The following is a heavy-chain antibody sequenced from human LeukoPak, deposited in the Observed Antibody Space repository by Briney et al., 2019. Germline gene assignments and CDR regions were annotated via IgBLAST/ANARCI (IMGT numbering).Heavy chain of an antibody. CDR2: IYHSGSA. V-gene: IGHV4-30-2*01. J-gene: IGHJ2*01. D-gene: IGHD6-13*01. Sequence: PSETLSLTCTVSGDSINSIGYYWSWIRQPPGKGLEWIGYIYHSGSANYNPSLKSRVTISIDMSKNQFSLNLNSVTAADTAVYYCARSTAAAGRLWYFDLWGRGTLVTVSS. CDR3: ARSTAAAGRLWYFDL. CDR1: GDSINSIGYY.